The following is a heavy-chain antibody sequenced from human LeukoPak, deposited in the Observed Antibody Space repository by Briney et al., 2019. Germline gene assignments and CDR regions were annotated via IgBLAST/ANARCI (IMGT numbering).Heavy chain of an antibody. CDR2: IYSGGST. V-gene: IGHV3-53*01. CDR1: GFTVSSNY. CDR3: ASSPTVTTEFRYYYYYYMDV. J-gene: IGHJ6*03. D-gene: IGHD4-17*01. Sequence: GGSLRLSCAASGFTVSSNYMSWVRQAPGKGLEWVSVIYSGGSTYYADSVEGRFTISRDNSKNTLYLQMNSLRAEDTAVYYCASSPTVTTEFRYYYYYYMDVWGKGTTVTVSS.